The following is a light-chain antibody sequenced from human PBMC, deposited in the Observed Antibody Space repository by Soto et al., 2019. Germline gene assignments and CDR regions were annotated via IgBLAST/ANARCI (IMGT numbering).Light chain of an antibody. CDR3: QSYDSSLSAHYV. CDR1: SSNIGATYD. V-gene: IGLV1-40*01. J-gene: IGLJ1*01. Sequence: QPALTQPPSVSGAPGQRVTISCTGSSSNIGATYDVQWYQQLPGTAPKLLIYGNSNRPSGVPDRFSGSKSGTSASLAITGLQADDEADYYCQSYDSSLSAHYVFGTGTKVTVL. CDR2: GNS.